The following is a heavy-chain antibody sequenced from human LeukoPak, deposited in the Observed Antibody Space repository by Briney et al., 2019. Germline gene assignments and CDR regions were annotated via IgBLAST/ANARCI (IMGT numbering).Heavy chain of an antibody. CDR3: ARETYSGSYVFSYYYYYMDV. Sequence: GGSLRLSCAASGLTFSSYAMHWVRQAPGHGLEWVAVISYDGSNKYYADSVKGRFTISRDNSKNTLSLQMNSLRAEDTAVYYCARETYSGSYVFSYYYYYMDVWGKGTTVTVS. CDR2: ISYDGSNK. V-gene: IGHV3-30*04. D-gene: IGHD1-26*01. CDR1: GLTFSSYA. J-gene: IGHJ6*03.